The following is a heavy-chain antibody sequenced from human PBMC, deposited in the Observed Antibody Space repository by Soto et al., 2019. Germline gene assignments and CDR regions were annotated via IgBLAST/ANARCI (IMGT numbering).Heavy chain of an antibody. CDR1: GYTFTSYY. V-gene: IGHV1-46*01. Sequence: ASVKVSCKASGYTFTSYYMHWVRQAPGQGLEWMGIINPSGGSTSYAQKFQGRVTMTRDTSTSTVYMELSSLRSEDTAVYYRARVGIAAAEKYYYYYGMDVWGQGTTVTVSS. J-gene: IGHJ6*02. CDR2: INPSGGST. D-gene: IGHD6-13*01. CDR3: ARVGIAAAEKYYYYYGMDV.